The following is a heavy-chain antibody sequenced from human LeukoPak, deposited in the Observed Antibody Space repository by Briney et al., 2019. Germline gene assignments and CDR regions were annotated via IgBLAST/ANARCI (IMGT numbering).Heavy chain of an antibody. J-gene: IGHJ4*02. CDR1: GGSISSSSYY. CDR3: AGIGTVVTPIDY. D-gene: IGHD4-23*01. V-gene: IGHV4-39*07. Sequence: SETLSLTCTVSGGSISSSSYYWGWIRQPPGKGLEWIGSIYYSGSTYYNPSLKSRVTISVDTSKNQFSLKLSSVTAADTAVYYCAGIGTVVTPIDYWGQGTLVTVSS. CDR2: IYYSGST.